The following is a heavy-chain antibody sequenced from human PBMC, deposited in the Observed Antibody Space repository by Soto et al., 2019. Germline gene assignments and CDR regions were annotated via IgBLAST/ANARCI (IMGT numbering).Heavy chain of an antibody. D-gene: IGHD3-22*01. CDR2: IIPIFGTA. Sequence: QVQLVQSGAEVKKPGSSVKVSCKASGGTFSSYAISWVRQAPGQGLEWMGGIIPIFGTADYAQKFQGRVTITADESTSTGNMGLSSLRSEDPAVYYCASHYDSSGYYYRGLDYWGQGTLVTVSS. V-gene: IGHV1-69*12. J-gene: IGHJ4*02. CDR3: ASHYDSSGYYYRGLDY. CDR1: GGTFSSYA.